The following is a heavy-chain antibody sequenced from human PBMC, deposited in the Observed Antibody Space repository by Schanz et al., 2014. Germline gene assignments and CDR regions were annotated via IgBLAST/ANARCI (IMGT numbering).Heavy chain of an antibody. V-gene: IGHV3-30-3*01. D-gene: IGHD6-13*01. CDR2: ISNDGSIK. CDR3: AREQRMAAAGLVDC. J-gene: IGHJ5*01. Sequence: QVQLVESGGGVVQPGRSLRLSCAAYGFTLSSYAMHWVRQAPGKGLEWVALISNDGSIKYYADSVEGRFTISRDNSRNTLYLQMNSLRAEDTAVYYCAREQRMAAAGLVDCWGHGTLXTVSS. CDR1: GFTLSSYA.